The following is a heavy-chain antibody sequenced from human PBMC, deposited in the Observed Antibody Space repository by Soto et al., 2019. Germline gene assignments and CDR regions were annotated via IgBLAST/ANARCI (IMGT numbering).Heavy chain of an antibody. CDR1: GYTFSNYG. Sequence: QVQLVQSGAEVKKPGASVKVSCKASGYTFSNYGFSWVRQAPGQRLEWMGWISAYNGNTNYAQKVQGGLTMTTDTSTGTAYMELRSLRSDDTAVYYCASSFTSSQWRYGMDVWGQGTTVTVSS. V-gene: IGHV1-18*01. CDR2: ISAYNGNT. J-gene: IGHJ6*02. D-gene: IGHD2-2*01. CDR3: ASSFTSSQWRYGMDV.